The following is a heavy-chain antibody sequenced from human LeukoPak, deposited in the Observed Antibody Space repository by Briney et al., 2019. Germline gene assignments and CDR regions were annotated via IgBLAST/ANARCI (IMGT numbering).Heavy chain of an antibody. J-gene: IGHJ6*03. CDR1: GGSISSYY. CDR2: IYYSGST. CDR3: ARVVAPPDYCYYYYYMDV. Sequence: PSETLSLTCTVSGGSISSYYWSWIRQPPGKGLEWIGYIYYSGSTNYNPSLKSRVTISVDTSKNQFSLKLSSVTAADTAVYYCARVVAPPDYCYYYYYMDVWGKGTTVTVSS. V-gene: IGHV4-59*01. D-gene: IGHD3-10*01.